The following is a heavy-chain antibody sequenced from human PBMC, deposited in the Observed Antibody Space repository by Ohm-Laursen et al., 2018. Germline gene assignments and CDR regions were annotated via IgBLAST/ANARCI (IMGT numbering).Heavy chain of an antibody. Sequence: GTLSLTCTVSGGAISNYYWSWIRQPPGKGLEWIGHINYSGNTNYNPSPKSRVTISVDTSKNQFSRKLSSVTAADTAVYYCARQEGYCSSTSCYEVWFDPWGQGTLVTISS. CDR3: ARQEGYCSSTSCYEVWFDP. CDR1: GGAISNYY. CDR2: INYSGNT. D-gene: IGHD2-2*01. V-gene: IGHV4-59*08. J-gene: IGHJ5*02.